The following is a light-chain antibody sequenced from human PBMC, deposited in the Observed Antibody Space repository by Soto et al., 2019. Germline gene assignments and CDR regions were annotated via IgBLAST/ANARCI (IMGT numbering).Light chain of an antibody. Sequence: SSELTQPPSVSVAPGKTARITCGGNNIGSKSVHWYQQKPGQAPVLVVYYDSDRPSAIPERFSGSNSGNTATLTISRVEAGDEAVYYCQVWDSSGDHYVVFGGGTKLTVL. V-gene: IGLV3-21*04. CDR3: QVWDSSGDHYVV. CDR2: YDS. CDR1: NIGSKS. J-gene: IGLJ2*01.